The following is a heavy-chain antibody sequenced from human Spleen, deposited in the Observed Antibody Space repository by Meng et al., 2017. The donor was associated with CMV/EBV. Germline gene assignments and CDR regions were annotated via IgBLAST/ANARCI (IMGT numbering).Heavy chain of an antibody. V-gene: IGHV1-69*05. CDR3: ARRAVVNAEYYFDY. Sequence: SVKVSCKASGGTFSSYAISWVRQAPGQGLEWMGGIIPIFGTANYAQKFQGRVTMTRDTSTSTVYMELSGLRSEDTAVYYCARRAVVNAEYYFDYWGQGTLVTVSS. D-gene: IGHD3-22*01. J-gene: IGHJ4*02. CDR1: GGTFSSYA. CDR2: IIPIFGTA.